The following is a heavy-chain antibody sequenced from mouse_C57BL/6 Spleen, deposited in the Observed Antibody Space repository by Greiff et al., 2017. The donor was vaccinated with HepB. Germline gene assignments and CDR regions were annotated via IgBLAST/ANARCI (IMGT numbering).Heavy chain of an antibody. V-gene: IGHV1-82*01. CDR1: GYAFSSSW. CDR2: IYPGDGDT. Sequence: VKLMESGPELVKPGASVKISCKASGYAFSSSWMNWVKQRPGKGLEWIGRIYPGDGDTNYNGKFKGKATLTADKSSSTAYMQLSSLTSEDSAVYFCACGSYAMDYWGQGTSVTVSS. J-gene: IGHJ4*01. CDR3: ACGSYAMDY. D-gene: IGHD1-1*01.